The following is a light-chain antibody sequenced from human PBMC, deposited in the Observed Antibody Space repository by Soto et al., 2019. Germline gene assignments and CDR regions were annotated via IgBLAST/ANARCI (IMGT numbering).Light chain of an antibody. V-gene: IGKV3-15*01. J-gene: IGKJ1*01. CDR2: DAS. CDR1: QSISSN. Sequence: EIVMTQSPATLSVSPGERASLSCRASQSISSNLAWYQQKPGQAPRLLIYDASTRATGIPARFSVSGSGTEFTLTISSLQSEDFAVYYCQQYSNWPETFGQGTKVEIK. CDR3: QQYSNWPET.